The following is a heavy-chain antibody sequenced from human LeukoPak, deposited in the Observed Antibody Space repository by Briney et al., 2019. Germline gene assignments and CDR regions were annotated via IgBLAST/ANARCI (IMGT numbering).Heavy chain of an antibody. J-gene: IGHJ4*02. Sequence: GGSLRLSCAASGFTVSSNYMSWVRQAPGKGLEWVSIIYSGGSTFYADSVKGRFTISRDNAKNSLYLQMNSLRAEDTAVYYCASSYDSGYWGQGTLVTVSS. CDR2: IYSGGST. CDR1: GFTVSSNY. CDR3: ASSYDSGY. V-gene: IGHV3-53*01. D-gene: IGHD3-22*01.